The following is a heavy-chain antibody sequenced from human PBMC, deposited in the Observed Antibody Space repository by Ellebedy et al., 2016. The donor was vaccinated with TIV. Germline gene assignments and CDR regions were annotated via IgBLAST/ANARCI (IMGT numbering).Heavy chain of an antibody. CDR1: GFSLSTSGVG. Sequence: FGPTLVKPTQTLTLTCTFSGFSLSTSGVGVGWIRQPPGKALEWLALIYWDDDKRYSPSLKSRLTITKDTSKNQVVLTMTNMDPVDTATYYCAHSGPTGTWIPPKFDYWGQGTLVTVSS. CDR2: IYWDDDK. CDR3: AHSGPTGTWIPPKFDY. J-gene: IGHJ4*02. V-gene: IGHV2-5*02. D-gene: IGHD4-11*01.